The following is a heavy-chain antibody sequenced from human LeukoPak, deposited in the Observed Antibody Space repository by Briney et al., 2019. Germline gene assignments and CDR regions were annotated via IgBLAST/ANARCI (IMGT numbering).Heavy chain of an antibody. D-gene: IGHD5-12*01. CDR3: AREGGYSEFDN. J-gene: IGHJ4*02. CDR2: ISSSGSSI. CDR1: GFTFRSYG. Sequence: GRSLRLSCAASGFTFRSYGMHWVRQAPGKGLEWVSYISSSGSSIYYADSVKGRFTISRDNAKNSLYLQMNSLRAEDTAVYYCAREGGYSEFDNWGQGTLVTVSS. V-gene: IGHV3-48*04.